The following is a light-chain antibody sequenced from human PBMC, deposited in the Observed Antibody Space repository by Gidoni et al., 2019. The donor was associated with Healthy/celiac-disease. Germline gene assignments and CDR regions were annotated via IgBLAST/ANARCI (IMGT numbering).Light chain of an antibody. V-gene: IGKV3-15*01. J-gene: IGKJ4*01. Sequence: EIVMKQASATLSVSPGERATLSCRASQSVSSNLACYQQKPGQAPRRLIYGASTSATGIPARFSGSGSGTEFTLTIISLQSEDFAVYYCQQYNNWPPLTFXGXTKVEIK. CDR1: QSVSSN. CDR3: QQYNNWPPLT. CDR2: GAS.